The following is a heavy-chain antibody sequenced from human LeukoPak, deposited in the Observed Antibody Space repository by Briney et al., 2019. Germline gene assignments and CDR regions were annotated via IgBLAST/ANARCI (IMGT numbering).Heavy chain of an antibody. D-gene: IGHD6-19*01. V-gene: IGHV4-39*01. J-gene: IGHJ4*02. CDR1: GDSISSHSYF. CDR2: IHYIGST. CDR3: AKTLPYSGGWRATFDF. Sequence: SQTLSLTCTVSGDSISSHSYFWGWIRQPPGKGLEWIGNIHYIGSTYYNPSLKSRVTISVDTSTNQFSLKLSSVTAADTAVYYCAKTLPYSGGWRATFDFWGQGTLVTVSS.